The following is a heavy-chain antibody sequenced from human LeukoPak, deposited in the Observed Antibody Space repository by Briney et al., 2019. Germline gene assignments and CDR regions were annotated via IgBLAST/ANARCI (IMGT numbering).Heavy chain of an antibody. D-gene: IGHD5-24*01. V-gene: IGHV3-30*03. CDR3: AGGRDRTSLYLDS. CDR1: GFTFSSYG. Sequence: GGSLRLSCAASGFTFSSYGMHWVRQAPGKGLEWVAVISYDGSNKYYADSVKGRFTISRDNSKNTLYLQMNSLRAEDTAVYYCAGGRDRTSLYLDSWGQGTLVTVSS. J-gene: IGHJ4*02. CDR2: ISYDGSNK.